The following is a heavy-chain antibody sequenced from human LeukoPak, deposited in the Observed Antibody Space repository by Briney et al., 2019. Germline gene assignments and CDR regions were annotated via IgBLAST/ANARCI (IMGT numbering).Heavy chain of an antibody. V-gene: IGHV1-69*04. CDR1: GYTFTSYG. Sequence: ASVKVSCKASGYTFTSYGISWVRQAPGQGLEWMGRIIPILDVASFAQKFQGRVTITADKSTNTAHMELSSLRSEDTAVYYCTREGVYSPDPSSYHRYAFDIWGQGTVVTVSS. CDR3: TREGVYSPDPSSYHRYAFDI. J-gene: IGHJ3*02. D-gene: IGHD3-16*02. CDR2: IIPILDVA.